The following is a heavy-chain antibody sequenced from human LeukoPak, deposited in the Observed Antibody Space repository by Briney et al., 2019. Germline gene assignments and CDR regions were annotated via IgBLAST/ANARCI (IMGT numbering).Heavy chain of an antibody. Sequence: SETLSLTCTVSGGSISSYYWSWIRQPPGKGLEWIGYIYYSGSTNYNPSLKSRVTISVDTSKNQFSLKLSSVTAADTAVYYCARAATIAVAGSSFDYWGQGTLVTVSS. CDR2: IYYSGST. CDR3: ARAATIAVAGSSFDY. J-gene: IGHJ4*02. D-gene: IGHD6-19*01. V-gene: IGHV4-59*01. CDR1: GGSISSYY.